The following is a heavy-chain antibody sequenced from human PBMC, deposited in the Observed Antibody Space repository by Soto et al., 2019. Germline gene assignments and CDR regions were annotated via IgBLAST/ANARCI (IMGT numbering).Heavy chain of an antibody. CDR1: GFTFSSYG. D-gene: IGHD6-19*01. CDR2: IWYDGSNK. Sequence: AGGSLRLSCAASGFTFSSYGMHWVRQAPGKGLEWVAVIWYDGSNKYYADSVKGRFTISRDNSKNTLYLQMNSLRAEDTAVYYCARARDSSGWYTAFDIWGQGTMVTVSS. CDR3: ARARDSSGWYTAFDI. V-gene: IGHV3-33*01. J-gene: IGHJ3*02.